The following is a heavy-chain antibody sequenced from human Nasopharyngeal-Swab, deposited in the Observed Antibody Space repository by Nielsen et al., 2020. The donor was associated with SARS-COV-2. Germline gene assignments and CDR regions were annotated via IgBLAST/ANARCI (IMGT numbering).Heavy chain of an antibody. Sequence: SETLSLTYAVSGDSISTGRYSWDWIRQPPGKELEWIGSIYYSGTTYYNPSLKSRVTISVDTSKNQFSLKLNSATAADTAVYYCARWSSWYNWLDPWGQGTQVIVSS. CDR2: IYYSGTT. D-gene: IGHD6-13*01. CDR3: ARWSSWYNWLDP. CDR1: GDSISTGRYS. J-gene: IGHJ5*02. V-gene: IGHV4-39*01.